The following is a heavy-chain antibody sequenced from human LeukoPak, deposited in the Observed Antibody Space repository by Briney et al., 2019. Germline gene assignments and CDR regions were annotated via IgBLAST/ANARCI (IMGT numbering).Heavy chain of an antibody. V-gene: IGHV4-38-2*01. Sequence: SETLSLTXAVSGYSISSGYYWGWIRQPPGKGLEWIGSIYHSGSTYYNPSLKSRVTISVDTSKNQFSLKLSSVTAADTAVYYCARLRVSDYGPTQFDYWGQGTLVTVSS. CDR1: GYSISSGYY. J-gene: IGHJ4*02. CDR2: IYHSGST. CDR3: ARLRVSDYGPTQFDY. D-gene: IGHD4-17*01.